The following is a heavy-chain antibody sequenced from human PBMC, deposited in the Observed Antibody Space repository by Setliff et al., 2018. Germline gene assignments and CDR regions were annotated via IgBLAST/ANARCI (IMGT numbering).Heavy chain of an antibody. CDR1: GFTFNSYA. CDR2: ISGSDGT. V-gene: IGHV3-23*01. D-gene: IGHD3-22*01. Sequence: PGESLKISCAVSGFTFNSYAMSWVRQAPGKGLEWVSTISGSDGTRYADSVKGRSTISGDNSENTLSLQLNSLRAEDTAVYYCAKLRSSSAYGPLDYWGQGTLVTVSS. CDR3: AKLRSSSAYGPLDY. J-gene: IGHJ4*02.